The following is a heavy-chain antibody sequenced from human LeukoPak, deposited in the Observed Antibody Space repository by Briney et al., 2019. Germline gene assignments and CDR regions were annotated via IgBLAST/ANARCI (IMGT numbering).Heavy chain of an antibody. CDR2: INPASGGP. J-gene: IGHJ5*01. CDR3: ARDYGDS. Sequence: ASVKVSCKSSGYTFTDYYIHWVRQAPGQGLEWMGWINPASGGPSYAQKFQGRVTLTSDTSISTAFMELGSLRSDDTARYYCARDYGDSWGQGTLVTVSS. D-gene: IGHD4-17*01. CDR1: GYTFTDYY. V-gene: IGHV1-2*02.